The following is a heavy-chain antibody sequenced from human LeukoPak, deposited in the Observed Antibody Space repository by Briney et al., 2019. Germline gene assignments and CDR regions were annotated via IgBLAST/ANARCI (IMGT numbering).Heavy chain of an antibody. D-gene: IGHD3-22*01. CDR2: ITGSGGTT. CDR1: GFTFSNYA. CDR3: AKDSRITMIVVVPFFDY. J-gene: IGHJ4*02. V-gene: IGHV3-23*01. Sequence: PGGSLRLSCAASGFTFSNYAMSWVRQAPGKGLEWVSTITGSGGTTYYADSVKGRFTISRDNSKNTLYLQMNSLRAEDTAVYYCAKDSRITMIVVVPFFDYWGQGTLVTVSS.